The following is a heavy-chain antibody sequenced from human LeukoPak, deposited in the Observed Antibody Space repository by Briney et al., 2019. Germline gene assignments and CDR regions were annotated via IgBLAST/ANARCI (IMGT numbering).Heavy chain of an antibody. Sequence: SETLSLTCTVSGGSISSSSYYWGWIRQPPGKGLEWIGSIYYSGSTYYNPSLKSRVTISVDTSKNQFSLKLSSVTAADTAVYYCARDLYGEDYWGQGTLVTVPS. J-gene: IGHJ4*02. CDR2: IYYSGST. CDR1: GGSISSSSYY. D-gene: IGHD2-2*02. V-gene: IGHV4-39*07. CDR3: ARDLYGEDY.